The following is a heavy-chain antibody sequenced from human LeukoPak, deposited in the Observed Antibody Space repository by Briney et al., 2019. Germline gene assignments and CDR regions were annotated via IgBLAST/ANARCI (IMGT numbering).Heavy chain of an antibody. Sequence: GGSLRLSCAASGFTLSSYAMSWVRQGPGKGLEWVSAISVSGNTYHAASVKGRFTISRDSSKNTLYLQMNSLRAEDTAVYYCAKDAGIAAAGTPAGYYYYYYMDVWGKGTTVTISS. V-gene: IGHV3-23*01. D-gene: IGHD6-13*01. CDR2: ISVSGNT. J-gene: IGHJ6*03. CDR1: GFTLSSYA. CDR3: AKDAGIAAAGTPAGYYYYYYMDV.